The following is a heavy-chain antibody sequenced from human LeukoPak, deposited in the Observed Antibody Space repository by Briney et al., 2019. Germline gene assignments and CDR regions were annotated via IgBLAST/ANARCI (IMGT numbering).Heavy chain of an antibody. CDR3: ARLLRNIAAAVYFFDY. CDR2: IYPGDSDT. D-gene: IGHD6-13*01. CDR1: GYSFTTYR. J-gene: IGHJ4*02. Sequence: GESLKISCEGSGYSFTTYRIGWVRQMPGKGLEWMGIIYPGDSDTRYSPSFQGQVTISADKSINTAYLQWSSLKASDTAMYYCARLLRNIAAAVYFFDYWGQGTLVTVSS. V-gene: IGHV5-51*01.